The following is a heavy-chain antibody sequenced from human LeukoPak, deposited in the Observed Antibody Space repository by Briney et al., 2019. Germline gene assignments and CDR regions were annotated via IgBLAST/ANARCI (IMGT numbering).Heavy chain of an antibody. V-gene: IGHV3-64D*06. D-gene: IGHD5-12*01. CDR2: ISSNGGST. CDR1: GFPLNTYA. Sequence: GGSLSLFCSASGFPLNTYAVHWVRQAPGKGLEYVSAISSNGGSTYYADSVKGRFSISRDNSKNTLYLQMSSLRAEDTAVYYCGKGGVVASIPHFLLWAQGTLVTVSS. J-gene: IGHJ4*02. CDR3: GKGGVVASIPHFLL.